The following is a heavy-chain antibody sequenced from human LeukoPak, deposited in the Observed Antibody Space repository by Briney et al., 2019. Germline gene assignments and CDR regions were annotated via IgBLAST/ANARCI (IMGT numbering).Heavy chain of an antibody. D-gene: IGHD3-3*01. CDR3: AREGAPSYDFWSGYYQWYYYYYMDV. V-gene: IGHV4-61*02. J-gene: IGHJ6*03. Sequence: PSQTLSLTCTVSGGSISSGSYYWGWIRQPAGKGLEWIGRIYTSGSTNYNPSLKSRVTISVDTSKNQFSLKLSSVTAADTAVYYRAREGAPSYDFWSGYYQWYYYYYMDVWGKGTTVTVSS. CDR1: GGSISSGSYY. CDR2: IYTSGST.